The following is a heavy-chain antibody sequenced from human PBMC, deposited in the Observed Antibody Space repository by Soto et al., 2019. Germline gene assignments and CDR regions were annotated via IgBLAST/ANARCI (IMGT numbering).Heavy chain of an antibody. CDR3: EGSSWSPYYYYYGMDV. Sequence: GESLKISCKGSGYSFTSYWISWVRQMPGKGLEWMGRIDPSDSYTNYSPSFQGNVTIAADKSISTAYLQWSSLQASATPTYYCEGSSWSPYYYYYGMDVWGQGTTVTVSS. CDR2: IDPSDSYT. V-gene: IGHV5-10-1*01. D-gene: IGHD6-13*01. CDR1: GYSFTSYW. J-gene: IGHJ6*02.